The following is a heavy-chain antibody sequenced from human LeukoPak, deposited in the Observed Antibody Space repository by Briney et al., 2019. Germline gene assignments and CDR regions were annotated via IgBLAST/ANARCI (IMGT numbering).Heavy chain of an antibody. CDR3: AKNRGYSYGADAFDI. CDR2: ISGTGGST. Sequence: GGSLRLSCAASGFTFSTYAMTWVRQAPGKGLEWVSLISGTGGSTYYADSVKGRFTVSRDNSKNTVFLQMNNLRPEDTAVYYCAKNRGYSYGADAFDIWGQGTMVTVSA. CDR1: GFTFSTYA. V-gene: IGHV3-23*01. J-gene: IGHJ3*02. D-gene: IGHD5-18*01.